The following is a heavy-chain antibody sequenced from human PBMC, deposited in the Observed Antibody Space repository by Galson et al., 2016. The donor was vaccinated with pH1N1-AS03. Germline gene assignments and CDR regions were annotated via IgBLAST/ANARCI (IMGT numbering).Heavy chain of an antibody. CDR1: GFTFSNYI. CDR3: ATWNYVAN. CDR2: ISGVDT. Sequence: SLRLSCAASGFTFSNYIMNWVRQAPGKALEWVSAISGVDTYYADSVKGRFTITRDNSKSTLYLQMDSLRAQDTAIYYCATWNYVANWGQGNLVTVSS. V-gene: IGHV3-23*01. J-gene: IGHJ4*02.